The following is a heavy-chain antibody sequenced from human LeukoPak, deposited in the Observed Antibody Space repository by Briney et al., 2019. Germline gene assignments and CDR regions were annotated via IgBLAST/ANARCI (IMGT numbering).Heavy chain of an antibody. V-gene: IGHV3-9*01. J-gene: IGHJ4*02. CDR2: ISWNSGSI. CDR1: GFTFDDYA. CDR3: AKDAYGSGSSLDY. Sequence: GGSLRLSCAASGFTFDDYAMHWVWQAPGKGLEWVSGISWNSGSIGYADSVKGRFTISRDNAKNSLYLQMNSLRAEDTALYYCAKDAYGSGSSLDYWGQGTLVTVSS. D-gene: IGHD3-10*01.